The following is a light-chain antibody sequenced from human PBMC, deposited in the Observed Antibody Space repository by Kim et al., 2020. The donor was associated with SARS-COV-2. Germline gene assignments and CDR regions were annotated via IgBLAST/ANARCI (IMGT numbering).Light chain of an antibody. Sequence: GQKVTISCSGSSSNIGKNYVAWYQHFPGTGPKLLIYDNDKRPSGIPDRFSGSKSGTSAALGITGLQTGDEADYYCGTWDSSLGAGVFGGGTQLTVL. V-gene: IGLV1-51*01. CDR1: SSNIGKNY. J-gene: IGLJ3*02. CDR2: DND. CDR3: GTWDSSLGAGV.